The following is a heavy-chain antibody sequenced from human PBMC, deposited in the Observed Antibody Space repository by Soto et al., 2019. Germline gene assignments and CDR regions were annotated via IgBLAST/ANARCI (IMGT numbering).Heavy chain of an antibody. J-gene: IGHJ3*02. CDR2: ISGSGGRT. V-gene: IGHV3-23*01. CDR3: AKDQWELLKQNAFDI. CDR1: GFTFSSYA. D-gene: IGHD1-26*01. Sequence: GGSLRLSCAASGFTFSSYAMSWVRQAPGKGLEWVSAISGSGGRTYYADSVNGRFTISKDNSKNTLYLQMSSLRAEDTAVYYCAKDQWELLKQNAFDIWGQGTMVTVSS.